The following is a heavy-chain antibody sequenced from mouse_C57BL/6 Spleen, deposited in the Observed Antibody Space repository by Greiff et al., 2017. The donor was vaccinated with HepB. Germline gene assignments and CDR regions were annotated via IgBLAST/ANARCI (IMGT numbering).Heavy chain of an antibody. J-gene: IGHJ2*01. CDR3: ARGINWEFDY. V-gene: IGHV1-22*01. Sequence: EVQLQESGPELVKPGASVKMSCKASGYTFTDYNMHWVKQSHGKSLEWIGYINPNNGGTSYNQKFKGKATLTVNKSSSTAYMELRSLTSEDSAVYYCARGINWEFDYWGQGTTLTVSS. D-gene: IGHD4-1*01. CDR1: GYTFTDYN. CDR2: INPNNGGT.